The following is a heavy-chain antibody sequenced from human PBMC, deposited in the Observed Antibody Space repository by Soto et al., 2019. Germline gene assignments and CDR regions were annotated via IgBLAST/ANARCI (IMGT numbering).Heavy chain of an antibody. D-gene: IGHD6-13*01. V-gene: IGHV1-69*13. CDR2: IIPIFGTA. Sequence: SVKVSCKASGGTFSSYAIGWVRQAPGQGLEWMGGIIPIFGTANYAQKFQGRVTITADESTSTAYMELSSLRSEDTAVYYCARSYSSSWYRVGPPRYSFDYCGQGTLVTVSS. CDR3: ARSYSSSWYRVGPPRYSFDY. CDR1: GGTFSSYA. J-gene: IGHJ4*02.